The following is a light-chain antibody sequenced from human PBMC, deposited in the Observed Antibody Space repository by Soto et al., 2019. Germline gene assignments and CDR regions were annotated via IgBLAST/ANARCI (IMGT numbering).Light chain of an antibody. V-gene: IGKV3-20*01. J-gene: IGKJ4*01. CDR3: QQYGSSPRT. Sequence: EIVLTQSPGTLSLSPGDRATLSCRASQNLGSGYLAWYQQKPGQAPRILIYAASSRATGIPDRFSGSGSGKDFTLTISRLEPEDFAVYYCQQYGSSPRTFGGGTKVDIK. CDR2: AAS. CDR1: QNLGSGY.